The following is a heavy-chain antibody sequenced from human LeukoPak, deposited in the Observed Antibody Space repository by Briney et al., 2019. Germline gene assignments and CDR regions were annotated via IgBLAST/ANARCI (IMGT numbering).Heavy chain of an antibody. D-gene: IGHD3-22*01. J-gene: IGHJ4*02. V-gene: IGHV1-2*04. CDR1: GYTFTVKF. Sequence: ASVKVSCKTSGYTFTVKFLHWLRQAPGQGLEWMAGIEPNSGGAVYGQNFRGWDTVTRDTSVSTAYMELSRLRSDDTAVYYCAVENFYDRSGYSKAFDYWGQGTLVTVSS. CDR3: AVENFYDRSGYSKAFDY. CDR2: IEPNSGGA.